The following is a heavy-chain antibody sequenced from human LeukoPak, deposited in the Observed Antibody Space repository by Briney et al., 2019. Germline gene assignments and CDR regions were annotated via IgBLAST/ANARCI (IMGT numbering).Heavy chain of an antibody. Sequence: GGSLRLSCAASGFTVSSNYMSWVRPAPGKGLEWVSVIYSGGSTYYADSVKGRFTISRDNSKNTLYLQMNSLRAEDTAVYYCARAVAGNWFDPWGQGTLVTVSS. CDR2: IYSGGST. J-gene: IGHJ5*02. CDR3: ARAVAGNWFDP. V-gene: IGHV3-53*01. CDR1: GFTVSSNY.